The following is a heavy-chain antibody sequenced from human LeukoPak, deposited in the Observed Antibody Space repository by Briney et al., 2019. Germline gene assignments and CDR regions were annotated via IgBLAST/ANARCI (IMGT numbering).Heavy chain of an antibody. V-gene: IGHV3-9*01. CDR2: ISWNSGVL. J-gene: IGHJ4*02. D-gene: IGHD3-22*01. CDR3: AKDISASYDTSGYLVNYFDY. CDR1: GFTFDDYT. Sequence: PGGSLRLSCTASGFTFDDYTMHWVRQAPGKGLEWVSGISWNSGVLTYADSVKGRFTISRDNAKNSLYLQMNTLRAEDTALYYCAKDISASYDTSGYLVNYFDYWGQGTLVTVSS.